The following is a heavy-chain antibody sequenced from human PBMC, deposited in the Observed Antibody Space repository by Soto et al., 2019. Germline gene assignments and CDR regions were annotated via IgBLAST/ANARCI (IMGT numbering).Heavy chain of an antibody. D-gene: IGHD3-22*01. V-gene: IGHV3-33*01. J-gene: IGHJ4*02. CDR3: ARQLRADYYYDLFDY. CDR1: GFTLSNYG. Sequence: GGSLRLSCAASGFTLSNYGMHWVRQAPGKGLEWVAIIWYDGSNKNYADSVKGRFTVSRDNSKNTLYLQMDSLRAGDTAVYYCARQLRADYYYDLFDYWGQGTLVTVSS. CDR2: IWYDGSNK.